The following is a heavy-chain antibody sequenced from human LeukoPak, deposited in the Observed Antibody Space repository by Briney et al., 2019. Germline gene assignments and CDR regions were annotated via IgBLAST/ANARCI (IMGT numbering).Heavy chain of an antibody. J-gene: IGHJ1*01. Sequence: PGGSQRLSCAASGFTFSNFWMTWIRQAPGKGLEWVANIKQDGIEKYYVDSVEGRFTVSRDNTKNTLLLQMDSLRAEDTAVYYCARGSSGYYCDHFQTWGQGSLVTVSS. CDR1: GFTFSNFW. CDR3: ARGSSGYYCDHFQT. V-gene: IGHV3-7*01. CDR2: IKQDGIEK. D-gene: IGHD3-22*01.